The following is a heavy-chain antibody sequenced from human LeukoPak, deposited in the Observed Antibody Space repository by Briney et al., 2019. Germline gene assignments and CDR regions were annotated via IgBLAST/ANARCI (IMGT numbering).Heavy chain of an antibody. V-gene: IGHV4-59*01. CDR2: VYYNGSA. J-gene: IGHJ4*02. CDR3: ARKGGHFGY. CDR1: GDSINYYY. D-gene: IGHD2-15*01. Sequence: PSETLSLTCTVSGDSINYYYWSWIRQSPGKGLEWIGYVYYNGSAKYNPSLKSRVTISVDMSKNQFSLKVSSVTAADTAIYYCARKGGHFGYWGQGTLVTVSS.